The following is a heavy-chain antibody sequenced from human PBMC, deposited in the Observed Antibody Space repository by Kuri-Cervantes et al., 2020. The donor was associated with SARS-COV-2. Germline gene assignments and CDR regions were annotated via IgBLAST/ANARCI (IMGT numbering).Heavy chain of an antibody. D-gene: IGHD2-2*01. V-gene: IGHV1-69*13. J-gene: IGHJ5*02. CDR1: GGTFSSYA. Sequence: SVKVSCKASGGTFSSYAISWVRQAPGQGLEWMGGIIPIFGIANYAQKFQGRVTITADESTSTAYMELSSLRSEDTAVYYCARDASSTSSNWFDPWGQGTLVTVSS. CDR3: ARDASSTSSNWFDP. CDR2: IIPIFGIA.